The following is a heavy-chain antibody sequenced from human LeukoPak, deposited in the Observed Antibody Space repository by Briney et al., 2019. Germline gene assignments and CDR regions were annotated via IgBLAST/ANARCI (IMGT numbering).Heavy chain of an antibody. J-gene: IGHJ4*02. CDR2: ISGSGSST. CDR3: AKDQHGYDKPIDY. V-gene: IGHV3-23*01. D-gene: IGHD5-12*01. Sequence: GGSLRLSCAASGFTFNIYAMNWVRQASGKGLEWVSTISGSGSSTYYADSVKGRFTISRDNSKNTLYLQMNSLGAEDTAVYFCAKDQHGYDKPIDYWGQGTLVTVSS. CDR1: GFTFNIYA.